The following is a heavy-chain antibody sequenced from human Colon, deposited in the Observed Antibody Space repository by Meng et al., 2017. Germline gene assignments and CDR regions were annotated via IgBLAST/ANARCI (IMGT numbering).Heavy chain of an antibody. J-gene: IGHJ4*02. CDR2: FFHTGRT. CDR1: GGSISSNW. Sequence: QVQPQESGPGLVKPSGTLSLTCAVSGGSISSNWWSWVRQPPGKGLEWIGEFFHTGRTNYDPSLKRRVTISVDKSNNQFSLKLTSVTAADTAVYYCARHISILGQRGFDYWGQGTLVTVSS. D-gene: IGHD3/OR15-3a*01. V-gene: IGHV4-4*02. CDR3: ARHISILGQRGFDY.